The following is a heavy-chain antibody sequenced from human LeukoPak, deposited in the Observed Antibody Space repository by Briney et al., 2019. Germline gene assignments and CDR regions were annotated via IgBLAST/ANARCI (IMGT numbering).Heavy chain of an antibody. J-gene: IGHJ4*02. CDR2: IIPIFGTA. CDR1: GGTFSSYA. CDR3: ATPLGGPVDY. Sequence: ASVKVSCKASGGTFSSYAISWVRQAPGQGLEWMGEIIPIFGTANYAQKFQGRVTITADESTSTAYMELSSLRSEDTAVYYCATPLGGPVDYWGQGTLVTVSS. D-gene: IGHD2-15*01. V-gene: IGHV1-69*13.